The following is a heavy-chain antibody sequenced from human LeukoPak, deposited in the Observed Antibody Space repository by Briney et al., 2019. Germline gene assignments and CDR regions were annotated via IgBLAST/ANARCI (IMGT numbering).Heavy chain of an antibody. CDR2: FDPEDGET. V-gene: IGHV1-24*01. J-gene: IGHJ4*02. CDR3: ARDPLGYCSGGSCPFSGY. Sequence: EASVKVSCKVSGYTLTELSMHWVRQAPGKGLEWMGGFDPEDGETIYAQKFQGRVTITADESTSTAYMELSSLRSEDTAVYYCARDPLGYCSGGSCPFSGYWGQGTLVTVSS. D-gene: IGHD2-15*01. CDR1: GYTLTELS.